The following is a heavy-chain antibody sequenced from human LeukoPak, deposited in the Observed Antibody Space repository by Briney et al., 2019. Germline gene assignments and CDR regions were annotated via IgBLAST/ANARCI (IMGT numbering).Heavy chain of an antibody. J-gene: IGHJ4*02. CDR2: IRSKAYGGTT. CDR3: TRGPYGGNSPYIDY. D-gene: IGHD4-23*01. Sequence: GSLRLSCTASGFTFGDYAMSWVRQAPGKGLEWVGFIRSKAYGGTTEYAASVKGRFTISRDDSKSIAYLQMNSLKTEDTAVYYCTRGPYGGNSPYIDYWGQGTLVTVSS. V-gene: IGHV3-49*04. CDR1: GFTFGDYA.